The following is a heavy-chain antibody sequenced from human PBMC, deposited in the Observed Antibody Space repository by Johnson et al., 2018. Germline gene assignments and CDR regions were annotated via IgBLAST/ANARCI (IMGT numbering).Heavy chain of an antibody. CDR3: VRNGGAFDF. CDR2: IKEDGSAK. V-gene: IGHV3-7*01. Sequence: VQLVQSGGGLVQPGGSLRLSCAASGFTFSSYWMSWVRQAPGKGLEWVANIKEDGSAKYYVDSVKGRFTISRDNAQNSLYLQMNSLRAEDTAVYYCVRNGGAFDFWGQGTRVTVSS. CDR1: GFTFSSYW. J-gene: IGHJ3*01. D-gene: IGHD2-8*01.